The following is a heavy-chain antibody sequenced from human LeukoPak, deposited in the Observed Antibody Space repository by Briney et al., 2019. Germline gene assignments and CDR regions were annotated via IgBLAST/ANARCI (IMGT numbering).Heavy chain of an antibody. D-gene: IGHD3-16*01. CDR3: ARDLGAANTI. Sequence: ASVKVSCKASGYTFTGYYMSWVRQAPGQGLEWMGRINPNNGGTNYVQKFQGRVTMTRDTSISTAYMELNSLRSDDTAVYYCARDLGAANTIWGQGTLVTVSS. V-gene: IGHV1-2*06. CDR2: INPNNGGT. CDR1: GYTFTGYY. J-gene: IGHJ4*02.